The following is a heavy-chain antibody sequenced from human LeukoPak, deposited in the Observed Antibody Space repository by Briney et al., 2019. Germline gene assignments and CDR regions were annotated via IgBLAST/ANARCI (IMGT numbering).Heavy chain of an antibody. J-gene: IGHJ6*02. CDR2: MNPNSGNT. CDR3: ARGCGGSCYSSGYYGMDV. CDR1: GYTFTSYD. Sequence: ASVKVSCKASGYTFTSYDINWVRQATGQGLEWVGWMNPNSGNTGYAQKFQGRVTMTRNTSISTAYMELSSLRSEDTAVYYCARGCGGSCYSSGYYGMDVWGQGTTVTVSS. D-gene: IGHD2-15*01. V-gene: IGHV1-8*01.